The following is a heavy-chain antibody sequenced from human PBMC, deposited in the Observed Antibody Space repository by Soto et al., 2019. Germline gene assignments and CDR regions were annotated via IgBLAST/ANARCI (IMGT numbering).Heavy chain of an antibody. D-gene: IGHD6-19*01. Sequence: SVKVSCKASGGTFSSYTISWVRQAPGQGLEWMGRITPILGIANYAQKFQGRVTITADKSTSTAYMELSSLRSEDTAVYYCARSVEWLASFDYWGQGTLVTVSS. J-gene: IGHJ4*02. CDR1: GGTFSSYT. CDR3: ARSVEWLASFDY. V-gene: IGHV1-69*02. CDR2: ITPILGIA.